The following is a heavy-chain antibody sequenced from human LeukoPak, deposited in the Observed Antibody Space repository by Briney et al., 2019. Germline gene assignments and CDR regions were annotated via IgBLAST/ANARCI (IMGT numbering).Heavy chain of an antibody. D-gene: IGHD4-17*01. CDR1: GFSFSSYG. V-gene: IGHV3-33*06. CDR3: VKDRTTSYFDY. J-gene: IGHJ4*02. CDR2: IWYDGSDK. Sequence: GGSLRLSCAASGFSFSSYGMHWVRQAPGKGLEWVAVIWYDGSDKYYAESVKGRFTISRDNSKNTLYLQMNSLRAEDTAVYYCVKDRTTSYFDYWGQGTLVTVSS.